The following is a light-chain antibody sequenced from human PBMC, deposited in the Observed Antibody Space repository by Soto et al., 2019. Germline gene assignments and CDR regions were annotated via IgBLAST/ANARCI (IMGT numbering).Light chain of an antibody. CDR2: DAS. CDR3: QQSSIWPPVS. J-gene: IGKJ5*01. CDR1: QSVSSD. V-gene: IGKV3-11*01. Sequence: EIVMTQPPATLSVSPGERASLSCSASQSVSSDLAWYQQNPGQAPRLLIYDASNRATGIPARFSGSGSGTDFTLTIRSLEPEDFAVYSCQQSSIWPPVSCGQGTRLAIK.